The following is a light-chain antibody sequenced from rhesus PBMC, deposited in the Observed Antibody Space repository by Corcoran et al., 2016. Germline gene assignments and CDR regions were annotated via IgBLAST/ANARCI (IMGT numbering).Light chain of an antibody. V-gene: IGLV2-32*02. Sequence: QAALAQPRSVSGSPGQSVTISCTGTSSDIGSYNYVSWYQQYPGTAPKFVIYEISKRPSGVSDRFSGSKSGNTASLTISGLQSEDEADYYGCSYAGSNTLVFGSGTKLTVL. CDR3: CSYAGSNTLV. CDR1: SSDIGSYNY. CDR2: EIS. J-gene: IGLJ6*01.